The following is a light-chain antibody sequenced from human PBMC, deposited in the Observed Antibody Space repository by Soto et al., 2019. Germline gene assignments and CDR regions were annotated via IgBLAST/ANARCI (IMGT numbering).Light chain of an antibody. J-gene: IGKJ1*01. CDR3: QQYGSSPRT. CDR2: AAS. CDR1: QSVRSSY. V-gene: IGKV3-20*01. Sequence: EIVLTQSPGTLSLSPGDIATLSCRASQSVRSSYLAWYQQTPGQTPRLLIYAASSRATGIPDRFSGSGSGTDFSLTISRLEAEDFAVYYCQQYGSSPRTCGQGTKGDIK.